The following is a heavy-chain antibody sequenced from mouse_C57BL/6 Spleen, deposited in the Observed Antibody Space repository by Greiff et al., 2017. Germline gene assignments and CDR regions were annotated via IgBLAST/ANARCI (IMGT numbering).Heavy chain of an antibody. CDR3: ARRGTVVANAMDY. J-gene: IGHJ4*01. V-gene: IGHV5-4*01. CDR1: GFTFSSYA. D-gene: IGHD1-1*01. CDR2: ISDGGSYT. Sequence: EVQRVESGGGLVKPGGSLKLSCAASGFTFSSYAMSWVRQTPEKRLEWVATISDGGSYTYYPDNVKGRFTISRDNAKNNLYLQMSHLKSEDTAMYYCARRGTVVANAMDYWGQGTSVTVSS.